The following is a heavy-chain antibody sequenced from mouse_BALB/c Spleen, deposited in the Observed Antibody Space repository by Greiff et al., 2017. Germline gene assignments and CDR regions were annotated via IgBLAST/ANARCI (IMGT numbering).Heavy chain of an antibody. V-gene: IGHV5-17*02. Sequence: EVQVVESGGGLVQPGGSRKLSCAASGFTFSSFGMHWVRQAPEKGLEWVAYISSGSSTIYYADTVKGRFTISRDNPKNTLFLQMTSLRSEDTAMYYCARSDYDVWFAYWGQGTLVTVSA. J-gene: IGHJ3*01. CDR3: ARSDYDVWFAY. D-gene: IGHD2-4*01. CDR1: GFTFSSFG. CDR2: ISSGSSTI.